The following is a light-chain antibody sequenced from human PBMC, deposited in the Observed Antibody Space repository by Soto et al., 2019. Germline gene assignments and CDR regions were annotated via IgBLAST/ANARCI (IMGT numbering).Light chain of an antibody. CDR2: EVS. Sequence: QSVLTQPASVSGSPGQSITISCTGSSSDVGSYNLVSWYQQHPGKAPNLMIYEVSKRPSGVSNRFSGSKSGNTASLTISGLQAEDEADYYCCSYAGSSWSYVFGTGTKLTVL. V-gene: IGLV2-23*02. J-gene: IGLJ1*01. CDR1: SSDVGSYNL. CDR3: CSYAGSSWSYV.